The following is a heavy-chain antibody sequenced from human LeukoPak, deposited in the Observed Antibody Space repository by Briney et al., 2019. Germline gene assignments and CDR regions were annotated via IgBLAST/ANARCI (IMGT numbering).Heavy chain of an antibody. CDR1: GGTFSSYA. J-gene: IGHJ4*02. Sequence: GASVKVSCKASGGTFSSYAISWVRQAPGQGLEWMGRIIPILGIANYAQKFQGRVTITADKSTSTAYMELSSPRSEDTAVYYCARSYYYGSGTPPRLDYWGQGTLVTVSS. V-gene: IGHV1-69*04. CDR2: IIPILGIA. D-gene: IGHD3-10*01. CDR3: ARSYYYGSGTPPRLDY.